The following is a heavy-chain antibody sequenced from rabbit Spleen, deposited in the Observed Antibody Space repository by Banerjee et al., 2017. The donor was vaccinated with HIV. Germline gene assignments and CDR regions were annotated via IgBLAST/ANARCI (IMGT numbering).Heavy chain of an antibody. J-gene: IGHJ6*01. Sequence: QEQLEESGGDLVKPGASLTLTCTASGFSFSSRNYMSWVRQAPGKGLEWIGCINSGSGDTYYANWAKGRFTISKTSSTTVTLQMTSLTAADTATYFCVRQVSAIDLWGPGTLVTVS. CDR2: INSGSGDT. CDR1: GFSFSSRNY. D-gene: IGHD3-1*01. V-gene: IGHV1S45*01. CDR3: VRQVSAIDL.